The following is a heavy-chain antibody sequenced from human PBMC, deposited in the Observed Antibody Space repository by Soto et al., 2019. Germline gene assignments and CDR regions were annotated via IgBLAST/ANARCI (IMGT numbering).Heavy chain of an antibody. Sequence: GSLRLSCAASGFTFSSYGMHWVRQAPGKGLEWVAVIWYDGSNKYYADSVKGRFTISRDNSKNTLYLQMNSLRAEDTAVYYCARDKGCSGGSCYSFYYYYYYMDVWAKGPRSPSP. J-gene: IGHJ6*03. CDR2: IWYDGSNK. CDR1: GFTFSSYG. D-gene: IGHD2-15*01. V-gene: IGHV3-33*01. CDR3: ARDKGCSGGSCYSFYYYYYYMDV.